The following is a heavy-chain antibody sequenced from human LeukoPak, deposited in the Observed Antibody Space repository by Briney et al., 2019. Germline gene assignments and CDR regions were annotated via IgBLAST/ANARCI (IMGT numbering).Heavy chain of an antibody. J-gene: IGHJ3*02. CDR2: ISAYNGNT. CDR3: AREGPSRGDAFDI. Sequence: GASVKVSCKASGYTFTSYGISWVRQAPGQGLEWMGWISAYNGNTNYAQKFQGRVTMTRDTSISTAYMELSRLRSDDTAVYYCAREGPSRGDAFDIWGQGTMVTVSS. V-gene: IGHV1-18*01. CDR1: GYTFTSYG.